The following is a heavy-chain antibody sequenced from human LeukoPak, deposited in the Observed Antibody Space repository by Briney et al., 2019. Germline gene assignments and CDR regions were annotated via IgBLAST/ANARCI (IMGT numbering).Heavy chain of an antibody. CDR1: GGSVRGDRYY. CDR3: ARDQVTAAGTGGLGY. CDR2: IYHSGST. J-gene: IGHJ4*02. V-gene: IGHV4-61*01. D-gene: IGHD6-13*01. Sequence: LETLSLTCTVSGGSVRGDRYYWNWIRQPPGKGLEWVGEIYHSGSTIYNPSLKSRVTISVDMSKNQFSLKLNSVTAADTAVYFCARDQVTAAGTGGLGYWGQGTLVTVSS.